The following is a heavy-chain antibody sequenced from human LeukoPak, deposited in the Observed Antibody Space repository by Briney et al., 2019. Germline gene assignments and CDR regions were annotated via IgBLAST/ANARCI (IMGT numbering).Heavy chain of an antibody. CDR3: AKDGTGSGWQPFDY. D-gene: IGHD6-19*01. V-gene: IGHV3-23*01. CDR1: GFTFSSYW. CDR2: ISGSGGST. Sequence: GGSLRLSCAASGFTFSSYWMHWVRQAPGKGLEWVSAISGSGGSTYYADSVKGRFTISRDNSKNTLYLQMNSLRAEDTAVYYCAKDGTGSGWQPFDYWGQGTLVTVSS. J-gene: IGHJ4*02.